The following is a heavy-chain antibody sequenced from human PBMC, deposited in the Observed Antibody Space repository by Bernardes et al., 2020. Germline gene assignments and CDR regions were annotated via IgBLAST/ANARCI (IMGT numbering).Heavy chain of an antibody. V-gene: IGHV5-51*01. CDR3: ARQGARNVLRYFDWLPDGYYYYGMDV. D-gene: IGHD3-9*01. J-gene: IGHJ6*02. CDR2: IYPGDSDT. Sequence: GASLKISCKGSGYSFTSYWIGWVRQMPGKGLEWMGIIYPGDSDTRYSPSFQGQVTISADKSISTAYLQWSSLKASDTAMYYCARQGARNVLRYFDWLPDGYYYYGMDVWGQGTTVTVSS. CDR1: GYSFTSYW.